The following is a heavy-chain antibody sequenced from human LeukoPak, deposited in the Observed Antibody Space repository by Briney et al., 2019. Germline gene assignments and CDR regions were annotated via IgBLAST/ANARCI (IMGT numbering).Heavy chain of an antibody. D-gene: IGHD3-22*01. CDR2: IYYSGST. V-gene: IGHV4-31*03. Sequence: SQTLSLTCTVSGGSISSGGYYWSWIRQHPGKGLEWIGYIYYSGSTYYNPSLKSRVTISVDTSKNQFSLKLSSVTAQDTAVYYCAVAYYDSSGYYSDAFDIWGQGTMVTVSS. J-gene: IGHJ3*02. CDR1: GGSISSGGYY. CDR3: AVAYYDSSGYYSDAFDI.